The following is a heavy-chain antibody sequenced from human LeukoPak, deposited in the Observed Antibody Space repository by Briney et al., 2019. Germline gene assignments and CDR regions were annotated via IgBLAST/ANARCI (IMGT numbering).Heavy chain of an antibody. Sequence: GGSLRLSGAASGFTFSSYAMSWVRQAPGKGLEWVSAVSGSGGTTYYADSVKGRFTISRDSSENTLYLQMNSLRAEATAVYYCAKDGLASSRPKYFQHWGQGTLVTVSS. J-gene: IGHJ1*01. CDR2: VSGSGGTT. CDR1: GFTFSSYA. CDR3: AKDGLASSRPKYFQH. D-gene: IGHD6-19*01. V-gene: IGHV3-23*01.